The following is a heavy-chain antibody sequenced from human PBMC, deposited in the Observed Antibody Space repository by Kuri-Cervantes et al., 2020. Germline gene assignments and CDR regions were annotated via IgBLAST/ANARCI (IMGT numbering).Heavy chain of an antibody. CDR2: ISSSSTI. CDR1: GFTFSSYS. CDR3: AKTGEGYAFDI. Sequence: GGSLRLSCAVSGFTFSSYSMNWVRQAPGKGLEWVSYISSSSTIYYADSVKGRFTISRDNAKNSLYLQMNSLRAEDTALYYCAKTGEGYAFDIWGQGTMITVSS. D-gene: IGHD3-10*01. J-gene: IGHJ3*02. V-gene: IGHV3-48*01.